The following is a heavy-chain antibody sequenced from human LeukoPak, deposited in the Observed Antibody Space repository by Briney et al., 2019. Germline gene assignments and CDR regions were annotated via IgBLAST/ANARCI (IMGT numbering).Heavy chain of an antibody. CDR1: GGSISSSSYY. CDR3: ATRRIAARDPYYFDY. J-gene: IGHJ4*02. CDR2: IYYSGST. D-gene: IGHD6-6*01. V-gene: IGHV4-39*01. Sequence: PSETLSLTCTVSGGSISSSSYYWGWIRQPPGKGLEWIGSIYYSGSTYYNPSLKSRVTISVDTSKNQFSLKLSSVIAADTAVYYCATRRIAARDPYYFDYWGQGTLVTVSS.